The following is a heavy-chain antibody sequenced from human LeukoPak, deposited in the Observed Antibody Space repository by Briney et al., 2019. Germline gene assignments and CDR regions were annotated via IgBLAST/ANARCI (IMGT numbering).Heavy chain of an antibody. CDR2: IYHSGST. V-gene: IGHV4-30-2*01. Sequence: SETLSLTCAVSGGSISSGGYSWSWIRQPPGKGLEWIGYIYHSGSTYYNPSLKSRVTISVDRSKNQFSLKLSSVTAADTAVYYCARSPYCSSTSCYWVDYWGQGTLVTVSS. CDR3: ARSPYCSSTSCYWVDY. D-gene: IGHD2-2*01. J-gene: IGHJ4*02. CDR1: GGSISSGGYS.